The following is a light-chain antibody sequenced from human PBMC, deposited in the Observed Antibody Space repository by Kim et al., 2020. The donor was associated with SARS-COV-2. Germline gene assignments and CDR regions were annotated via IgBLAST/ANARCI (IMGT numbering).Light chain of an antibody. Sequence: SVAPGQTASITCSGDKLGDKYACWYQQKPGQSPVLVIYKDSKRPSGIPERFSGSNSGNTATLTISGTQAMDEADYYCQAWDSSTGVFGTGTKVTVL. J-gene: IGLJ1*01. V-gene: IGLV3-1*01. CDR3: QAWDSSTGV. CDR1: KLGDKY. CDR2: KDS.